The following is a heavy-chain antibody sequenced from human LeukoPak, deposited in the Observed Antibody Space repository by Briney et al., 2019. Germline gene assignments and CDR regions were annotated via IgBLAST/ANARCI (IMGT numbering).Heavy chain of an antibody. CDR2: INTDGSIT. CDR1: GNYL. Sequence: GGSLRLSCAASGNYLMHWVRQAPGKGLVWVSRINTDGSITTYADSVKGRFTISRDNAKNTLYLQMNSLRDEDTAVYYCASLGTLVPWGQGTLVTVSS. J-gene: IGHJ5*02. V-gene: IGHV3-74*03. CDR3: ASLGTLVP. D-gene: IGHD3-9*01.